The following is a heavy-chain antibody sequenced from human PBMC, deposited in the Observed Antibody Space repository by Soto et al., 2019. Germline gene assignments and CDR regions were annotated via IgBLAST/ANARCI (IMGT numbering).Heavy chain of an antibody. D-gene: IGHD3-22*01. V-gene: IGHV3-23*01. Sequence: GGSLRLSCAASGFTFSSYAISWVRQAPGKGLEWVSAVSGSGGSTYYADSVKGRFTISRDNSKNTLYLQMNSLRVEDTAVYYCAKDLGITMIVVVKGSAFDIWGQGTMVTVSS. CDR2: VSGSGGST. J-gene: IGHJ3*02. CDR1: GFTFSSYA. CDR3: AKDLGITMIVVVKGSAFDI.